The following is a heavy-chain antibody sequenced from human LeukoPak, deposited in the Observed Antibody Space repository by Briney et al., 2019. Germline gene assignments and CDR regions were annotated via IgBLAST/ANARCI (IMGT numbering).Heavy chain of an antibody. J-gene: IGHJ5*02. V-gene: IGHV4-34*01. Sequence: SETLSLTCAVYGGSFSGYYWSWIRQPPGKGLEWIGEINHSGSTNYNPSLKSRVTISVDTSKNQFSLKLSSVTAADTAVYYCASRILWFGTPESWFDPWGQGTLVTVSS. CDR3: ASRILWFGTPESWFDP. CDR2: INHSGST. CDR1: GGSFSGYY. D-gene: IGHD3-10*01.